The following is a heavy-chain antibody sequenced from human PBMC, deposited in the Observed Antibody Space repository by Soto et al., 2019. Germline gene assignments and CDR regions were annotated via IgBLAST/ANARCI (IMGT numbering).Heavy chain of an antibody. CDR1: GYIIKNYW. J-gene: IGHJ4*02. Sequence: PGESLKISCKASGYIIKNYWIGWVRQMPGQGLEWMGIIFPDDSDTRYSPSFQGHVTISVDKSISTAYVQWSSLKASDNAIYYCFRGGVTSRTFDYWGQGTLVTVSS. V-gene: IGHV5-51*01. D-gene: IGHD3-16*01. CDR2: IFPDDSDT. CDR3: FRGGVTSRTFDY.